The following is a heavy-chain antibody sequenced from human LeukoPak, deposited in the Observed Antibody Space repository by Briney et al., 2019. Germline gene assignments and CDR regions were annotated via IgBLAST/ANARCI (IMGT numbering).Heavy chain of an antibody. CDR1: GYTFTSYD. CDR3: ALYCSGGSCYNGGP. J-gene: IGHJ5*02. D-gene: IGHD2-15*01. CDR2: MNPNSGNT. Sequence: ASVKVSCKASGYTFTSYDINWVRRAPGQGLEWMGWMNPNSGNTDYAQKFQGRVTMTRNTSISTAYMELSSLRSEDTAVYYCALYCSGGSCYNGGPWGQGTLVTVSS. V-gene: IGHV1-8*01.